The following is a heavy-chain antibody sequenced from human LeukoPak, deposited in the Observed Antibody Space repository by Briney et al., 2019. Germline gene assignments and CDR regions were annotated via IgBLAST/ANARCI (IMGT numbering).Heavy chain of an antibody. D-gene: IGHD2-2*01. V-gene: IGHV3-30-3*01. CDR1: GFTFSSYA. J-gene: IGHJ4*02. CDR3: ARTKNPYCSSTSCYYYFDH. Sequence: PGGSLRLSCAASGFTFSSYAMHWVRRAPGKGLEWVAVISYDGSNKYYADSVKGRFTISRDNSKNTLYLQMNSLRAEDTAVYYCARTKNPYCSSTSCYYYFDHWGQGTLVTVSS. CDR2: ISYDGSNK.